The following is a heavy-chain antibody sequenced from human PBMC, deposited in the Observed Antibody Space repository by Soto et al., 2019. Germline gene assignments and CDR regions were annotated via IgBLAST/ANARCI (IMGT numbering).Heavy chain of an antibody. Sequence: QVQLQESGPGLVKPSETLSLTCTVSGGSVSTYYWSWIRQSPGKGLEWIAYIYYSGSTNYNPSLKSRVTISVDTSKNQFSLKLTSVTAADTAVYYCARTYDGSGPNSGGYGFDIWGQGTMVTVSS. J-gene: IGHJ3*02. V-gene: IGHV4-59*02. CDR3: ARTYDGSGPNSGGYGFDI. CDR1: GGSVSTYY. CDR2: IYYSGST. D-gene: IGHD3-22*01.